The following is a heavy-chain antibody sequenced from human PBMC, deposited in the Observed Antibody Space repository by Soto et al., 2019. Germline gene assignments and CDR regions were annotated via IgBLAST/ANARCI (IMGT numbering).Heavy chain of an antibody. CDR2: ISSSSSVI. J-gene: IGHJ6*03. V-gene: IGHV3-48*01. D-gene: IGHD7-27*01. Sequence: EVQLVESGGGLVQPGGSLRLSCATSGFILRDFAMNWVRQAPGKGLEWVSYISSSSSVIDYADSVKGRFTVSRDNARNSLYLQMNSLRAEDTAVYYCARDLSWGSNWYYYMDVWGKGTTVTVSS. CDR3: ARDLSWGSNWYYYMDV. CDR1: GFILRDFA.